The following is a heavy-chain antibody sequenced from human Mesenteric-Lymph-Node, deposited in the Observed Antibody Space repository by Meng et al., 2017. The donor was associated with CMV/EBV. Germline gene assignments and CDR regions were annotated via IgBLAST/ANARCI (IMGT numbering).Heavy chain of an antibody. D-gene: IGHD3/OR15-3a*01. Sequence: GGSLRLSCEVSGFSVSNNYMSWARQAPGKGLELVANINQDGSEKYYVDSVKGRFNISRDNVRDSLYLQMHSLRAEDAAIYYCASGLIPRAPWGQGTLVTVSS. CDR1: GFSVSNNY. V-gene: IGHV3-7*01. J-gene: IGHJ5*02. CDR2: INQDGSEK. CDR3: ASGLIPRAP.